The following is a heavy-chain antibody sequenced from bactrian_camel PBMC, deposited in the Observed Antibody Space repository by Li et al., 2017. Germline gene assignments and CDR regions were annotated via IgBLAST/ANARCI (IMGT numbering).Heavy chain of an antibody. Sequence: HVQLVESGGGSVQAGGSLRLSCAASEYTVHYCMGWFRQAPGKEREFVSAISSDGSTSYADSVKGRFTISQDNAKRTGYLQMNSLKPEDTAMYYCKPDPVRKGSWCFGGWGQGTQVTVS. CDR1: EYTVHYC. V-gene: IGHV3S53*01. CDR2: ISSDGST. CDR3: KPDPVRKGSWCFGG. J-gene: IGHJ6*01. D-gene: IGHD6*01.